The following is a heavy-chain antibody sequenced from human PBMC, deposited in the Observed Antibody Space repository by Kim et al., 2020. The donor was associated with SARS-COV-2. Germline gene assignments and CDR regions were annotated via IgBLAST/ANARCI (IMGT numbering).Heavy chain of an antibody. CDR2: IFSGGNT. Sequence: GGSLRLSCAASGFPVSTNYMSWVRQAPGKGLEWVSIIFSGGNTYYADSVKGRSTISRDNYKNTLYLQVNSLRSEDTAVYYCARGSGRWYYFDYWGQGTLVTVSS. D-gene: IGHD6-25*01. CDR3: ARGSGRWYYFDY. J-gene: IGHJ4*02. CDR1: GFPVSTNY. V-gene: IGHV3-66*02.